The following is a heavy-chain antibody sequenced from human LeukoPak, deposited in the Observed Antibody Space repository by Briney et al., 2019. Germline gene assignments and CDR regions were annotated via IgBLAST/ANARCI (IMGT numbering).Heavy chain of an antibody. CDR3: AKDMAYYGSGSYYKGFDY. J-gene: IGHJ4*02. CDR2: INSDGSTT. Sequence: GGSLRLSCEASGFSFSSYWMHWVRQDPGKGLVWVSRINSDGSTTSYADAVKGRFTISRDNAKNSLYLQMNSLRAEDTALYYCAKDMAYYGSGSYYKGFDYWGQGTLVTVSS. D-gene: IGHD3-10*01. CDR1: GFSFSSYW. V-gene: IGHV3-74*01.